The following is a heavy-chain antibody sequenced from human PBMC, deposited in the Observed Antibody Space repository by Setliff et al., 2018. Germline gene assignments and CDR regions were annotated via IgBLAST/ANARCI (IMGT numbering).Heavy chain of an antibody. D-gene: IGHD3-10*01. CDR1: GFTFSSYW. Sequence: PGWSLRLSCAASGFTFSSYWMNWVRQAPGKGLEWVANIKQDGSEKYYVDSVKGRFTISRDNAKNSLYLQMNSLRAEDTAVYYCARDRAGYYYGSGSYYLFDYWGQGTLVTVSS. J-gene: IGHJ4*02. CDR3: ARDRAGYYYGSGSYYLFDY. CDR2: IKQDGSEK. V-gene: IGHV3-7*01.